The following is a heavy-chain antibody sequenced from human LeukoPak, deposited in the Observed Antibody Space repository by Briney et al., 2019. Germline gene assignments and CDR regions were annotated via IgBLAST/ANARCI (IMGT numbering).Heavy chain of an antibody. J-gene: IGHJ4*02. CDR2: ISSSSRSI. CDR1: GFTFSSYT. V-gene: IGHV3-21*04. D-gene: IGHD1-1*01. Sequence: PGGSLRLSCAASGFTFSSYTMNWVRQAPGKGLEWVSSISSSSRSIFYADSVKGRFTISRDNSKNTLYLQMNSLRADDTAIYYCAKEAGERRQQQAADYWGQGSLVTVSS. CDR3: AKEAGERRQQQAADY.